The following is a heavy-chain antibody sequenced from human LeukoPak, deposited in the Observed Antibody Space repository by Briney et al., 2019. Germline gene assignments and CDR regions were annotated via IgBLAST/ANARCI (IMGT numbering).Heavy chain of an antibody. CDR2: INPNSGGT. CDR3: ARAWRGIGESDY. Sequence: ASVKVSCKASGYTFTGYYMHWVRQAPGQGREWMGWINPNSGGTHYAQKYQGRVTMTRDTSIRTAQMALSRVRSDETAVYYCARAWRGIGESDYWGEGRLVTV. CDR1: GYTFTGYY. D-gene: IGHD3-10*01. V-gene: IGHV1-2*02. J-gene: IGHJ4*02.